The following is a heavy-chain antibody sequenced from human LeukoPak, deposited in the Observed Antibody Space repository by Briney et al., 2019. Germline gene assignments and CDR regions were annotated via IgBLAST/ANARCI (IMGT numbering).Heavy chain of an antibody. D-gene: IGHD6-19*01. CDR2: TIPIFGIA. Sequence: ASVKVSCKASGGTFSSYAISWVRQAPGQGLEWMGRTIPIFGIANYAQKFQGRVTITADKSTSTAYMELSSLRSEDTAVYYCARDIIEEAVAGPNWFDPWGQGTLVTVSS. CDR1: GGTFSSYA. CDR3: ARDIIEEAVAGPNWFDP. V-gene: IGHV1-69*04. J-gene: IGHJ5*02.